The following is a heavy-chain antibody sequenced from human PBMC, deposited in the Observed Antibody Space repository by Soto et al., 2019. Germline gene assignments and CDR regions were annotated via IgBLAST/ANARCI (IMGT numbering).Heavy chain of an antibody. V-gene: IGHV4-59*01. CDR2: IYYSGST. J-gene: IGHJ3*02. CDR3: ARRYGYAFDI. CDR1: GGSISSYY. Sequence: HVQLQESGPGLVKPSETMSLTCTVSGGSISSYYWSWIRQPPGKGLEWIGYIYYSGSTNYNPSLKRRVTISVDTSKNQFSLKLSSVTAADTAVYYCARRYGYAFDIWGQGTMVTVSS. D-gene: IGHD4-17*01.